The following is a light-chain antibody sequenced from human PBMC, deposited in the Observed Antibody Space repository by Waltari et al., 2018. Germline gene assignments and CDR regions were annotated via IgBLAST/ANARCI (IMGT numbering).Light chain of an antibody. CDR2: GNS. V-gene: IGLV1-40*01. CDR3: QSYDSSLSVV. CDR1: SSNIGAGYD. J-gene: IGLJ2*01. Sequence: QSVLTQPPSVSGAPGQRVTISCTGSSSNIGAGYDVHWYQQLPGTAPKLLIYGNSNRPSGVPDRVSGSKSGTSASLASTGLQAEDEADYYCQSYDSSLSVVFGGGTKLTVL.